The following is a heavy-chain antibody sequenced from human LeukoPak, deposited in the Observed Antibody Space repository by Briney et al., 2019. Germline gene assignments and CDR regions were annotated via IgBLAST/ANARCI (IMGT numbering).Heavy chain of an antibody. J-gene: IGHJ4*02. V-gene: IGHV3-23*01. D-gene: IGHD1-7*01. CDR3: AKEGGTGTRFDY. Sequence: GGSLRLSCAASGFTFSSSAMSWVRQAPGKGLYWVSAISGSGTGTYYADSVKGRFTISRDNSKNTLYLQMNSLRAEDTAVYYCAKEGGTGTRFDYWGQGTLVTVSS. CDR2: ISGSGTGT. CDR1: GFTFSSSA.